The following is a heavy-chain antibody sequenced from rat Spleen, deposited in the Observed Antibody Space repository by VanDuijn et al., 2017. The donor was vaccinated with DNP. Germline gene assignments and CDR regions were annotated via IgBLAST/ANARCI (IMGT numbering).Heavy chain of an antibody. J-gene: IGHJ4*01. Sequence: EVQLVESGGGLVQPGRSMKVSCAASGFTFNNYWMTWIRQAPGKGLEWVASITNTGGSIYYPDSVKGRFTISRDNAKSTLYLQMNSLRSEDTATYYCTRDTYYGYTYVMDAWGQGASVTVSS. CDR2: ITNTGGSI. D-gene: IGHD1-9*01. CDR3: TRDTYYGYTYVMDA. V-gene: IGHV5-31*01. CDR1: GFTFNNYW.